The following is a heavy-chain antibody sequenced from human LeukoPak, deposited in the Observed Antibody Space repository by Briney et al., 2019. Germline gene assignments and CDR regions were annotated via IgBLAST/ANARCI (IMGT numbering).Heavy chain of an antibody. CDR1: GGSISSYY. D-gene: IGHD3-10*01. V-gene: IGHV4-59*01. CDR2: IYYSGST. CDR3: ARAADGSGSYGY. J-gene: IGHJ4*02. Sequence: SETLSLTCTVSGGSISSYYWSWIRQPPGKGLEWIGYIYYSGSTNYNPSLRSRVTISVDTSKNQFSLKLSSVTAADTAVYYCARAADGSGSYGYWGQGTLVTVSS.